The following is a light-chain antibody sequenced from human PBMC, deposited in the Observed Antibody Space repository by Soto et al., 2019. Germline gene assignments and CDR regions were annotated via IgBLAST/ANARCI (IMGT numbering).Light chain of an antibody. CDR3: QQYYSYPSIT. CDR1: QGISSY. CDR2: AAS. V-gene: IGKV1-8*01. J-gene: IGKJ5*01. Sequence: IRMTQSPSSLSASTGDRVTITCRASQGISSYLAWYQQKPGKAPKLLIYAASTLQSGVPSRFSGSGSGTDFTLTISCLQSEDFATYYCQQYYSYPSITFGQGTRLEIK.